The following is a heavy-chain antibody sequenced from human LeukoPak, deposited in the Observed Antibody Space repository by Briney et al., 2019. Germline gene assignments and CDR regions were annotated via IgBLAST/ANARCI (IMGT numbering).Heavy chain of an antibody. Sequence: GGSLRLSCAASGFTFSNYIMNWVRQAPGKGLEWVSSISSSSSYIYYADSVKVRFTISRDNAKNSLYLQMNSLRAEDTAVYYCARAGIFGVVTANDAFDIWGQGTMVTVSS. CDR1: GFTFSNYI. CDR3: ARAGIFGVVTANDAFDI. J-gene: IGHJ3*02. V-gene: IGHV3-21*01. D-gene: IGHD3-3*01. CDR2: ISSSSSYI.